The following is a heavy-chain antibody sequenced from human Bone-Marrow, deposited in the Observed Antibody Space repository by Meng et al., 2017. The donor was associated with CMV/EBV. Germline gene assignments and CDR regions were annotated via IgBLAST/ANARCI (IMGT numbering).Heavy chain of an antibody. CDR2: ISSSGSTI. D-gene: IGHD3-3*01. CDR3: ARGPHYDFWSGLEY. V-gene: IGHV3-48*03. CDR1: GFTFSSYE. J-gene: IGHJ4*02. Sequence: GGSLRLSCAASGFTFSSYEMNWVRQAPGKGLEWVSYISSSGSTIYYADSAKGRFTISRDNSKNTLYLQMNSLRAEDTAVYYCARGPHYDFWSGLEYWGQGTLVTVSS.